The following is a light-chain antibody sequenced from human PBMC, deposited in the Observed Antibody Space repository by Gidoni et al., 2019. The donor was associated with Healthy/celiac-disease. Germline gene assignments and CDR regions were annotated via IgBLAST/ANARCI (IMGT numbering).Light chain of an antibody. CDR1: SGDVGMYNY. Sequence: QSALTQPPSVSGSPGQSVTISCTGTSGDVGMYNYVSWYQQHPGKPPKLILHDVSQRPSGVPDRFSGSKSGNTASLTISGLQSDDDADYYCGSYAGSYTRYVFGTGTKVTVL. V-gene: IGLV2-11*02. CDR3: GSYAGSYTRYV. J-gene: IGLJ1*01. CDR2: DVS.